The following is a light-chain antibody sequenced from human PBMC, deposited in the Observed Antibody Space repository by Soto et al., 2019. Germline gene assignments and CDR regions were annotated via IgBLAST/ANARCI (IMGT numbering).Light chain of an antibody. V-gene: IGKV2-30*01. CDR2: SVS. CDR3: MQGTYWPYT. Sequence: EVVVTQSPLSLPVTIGQPASISCRSSQSLLYSDGNTYLIWYQQRPGRSPRRLIYSVSNRDSGVPDRFSGSGSGTDFTLKIDRVEAEDVGVYYCMQGTYWPYTFGQGTKLEI. CDR1: QSLLYSDGNTY. J-gene: IGKJ2*01.